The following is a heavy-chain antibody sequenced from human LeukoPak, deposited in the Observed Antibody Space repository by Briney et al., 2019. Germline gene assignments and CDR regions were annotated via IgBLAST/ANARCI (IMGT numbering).Heavy chain of an antibody. J-gene: IGHJ4*02. CDR1: GYTFTSYD. D-gene: IGHD5-12*01. Sequence: ASVKVSCKASGYTFTSYDTNWVRQATGQGLEWMGWISAYNGNTNYAQKLQGRVTMTTDTSTSTAYMELRSLRSDDTAVYYCARHRGYSGYDYSFDYWGQGTLVTVSS. CDR2: ISAYNGNT. V-gene: IGHV1-18*01. CDR3: ARHRGYSGYDYSFDY.